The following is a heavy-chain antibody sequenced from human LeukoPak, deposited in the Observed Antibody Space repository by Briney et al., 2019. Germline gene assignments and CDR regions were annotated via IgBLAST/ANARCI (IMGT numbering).Heavy chain of an antibody. CDR1: GYSFTSYW. V-gene: IGHV5-51*01. J-gene: IGHJ4*02. CDR3: ARLSYSGSYSGLAYFDY. CDR2: IYPGDSDT. Sequence: GESLKISCKGSGYSFTSYWIGWVRQMPGKGLGWMGIIYPGDSDTRYSPSFQGQVTISADKSISTAYLQWSSLKASDTAMYYCARLSYSGSYSGLAYFDYWGQGTLVTVSS. D-gene: IGHD1-26*01.